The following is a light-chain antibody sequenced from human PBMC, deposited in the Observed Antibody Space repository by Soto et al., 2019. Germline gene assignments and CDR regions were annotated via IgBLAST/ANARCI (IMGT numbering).Light chain of an antibody. J-gene: IGLJ2*01. CDR2: EVS. CDR3: SSYAGSPTYVV. V-gene: IGLV2-23*02. CDR1: SSDVGSYDL. Sequence: QSALTQPASVSGSPGQSITISCTGTSSDVGSYDLVSWYQHHPGKAPKVMIYEVSKRPSGLSNRFSASKSGNTASLTISGLQVEDEADYYCSSYAGSPTYVVFGGGTKLTVL.